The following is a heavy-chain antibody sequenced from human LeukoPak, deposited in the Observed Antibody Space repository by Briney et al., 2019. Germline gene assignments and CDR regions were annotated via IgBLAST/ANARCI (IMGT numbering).Heavy chain of an antibody. CDR1: GFTFSSYW. CDR2: IKQDGSEK. Sequence: GGSLRLSCAASGFTFSSYWMSWVRQAPGKRLEWVANIKQDGSEKYYVDSVKGRFTISRDNAKNSLYLQMNSLRAEDTAVYYCAAHKMVRGVIDAFDIWGQGTMVTVSS. V-gene: IGHV3-7*01. CDR3: AAHKMVRGVIDAFDI. D-gene: IGHD3-10*01. J-gene: IGHJ3*02.